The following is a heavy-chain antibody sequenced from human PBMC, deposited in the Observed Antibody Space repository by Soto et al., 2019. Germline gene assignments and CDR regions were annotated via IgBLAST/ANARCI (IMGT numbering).Heavy chain of an antibody. J-gene: IGHJ4*02. D-gene: IGHD3-16*01. CDR3: AHSPWGAAPDY. CDR2: IYWNDDK. Sequence: SGPTLVNPTQTLTLTCSVSGFPLSARGVGVGWIRQPPGKALEWLAIIYWNDDKLYSPSLKSRLTITKDTAENQVVLTMTNMDPADTATYFCAHSPWGAAPDYWGQGTVVTVSS. CDR1: GFPLSARGVG. V-gene: IGHV2-5*01.